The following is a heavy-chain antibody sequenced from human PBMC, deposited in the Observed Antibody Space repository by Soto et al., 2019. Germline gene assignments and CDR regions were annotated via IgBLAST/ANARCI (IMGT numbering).Heavy chain of an antibody. Sequence: SETLSLTCYVSGGSVSSASHYWSWFRQPPGKGLEWIRYIYYSGSSNYNPSLKGRVTISIDTSKNRCYLKLSFLTAANTAVYYCPREVNWSADYWGQGTLVTVSS. J-gene: IGHJ4*02. CDR2: IYYSGSS. CDR3: PREVNWSADY. D-gene: IGHD1-1*01. V-gene: IGHV4-61*01. CDR1: GGSVSSASHY.